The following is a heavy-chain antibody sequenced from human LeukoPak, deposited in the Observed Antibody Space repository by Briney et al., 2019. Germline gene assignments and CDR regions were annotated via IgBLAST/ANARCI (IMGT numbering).Heavy chain of an antibody. CDR3: ARVQFDYGDYDFDY. CDR2: MNPNSDNT. J-gene: IGHJ4*02. Sequence: GPSVKLSCKASGYTFTSCDINWVRQPTGQGLEWMGWMNPNSDNTGSAQKSQGRVTMTRNTSISTAYMDLSSLRSEDTAVYYCARVQFDYGDYDFDYWGQGTLVTVSS. V-gene: IGHV1-8*01. CDR1: GYTFTSCD. D-gene: IGHD4-17*01.